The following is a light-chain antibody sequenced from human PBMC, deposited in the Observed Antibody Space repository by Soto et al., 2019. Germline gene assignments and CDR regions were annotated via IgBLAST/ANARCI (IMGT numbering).Light chain of an antibody. CDR1: HDISNY. Sequence: DIQMTQSPSSLSASVGDRVTITCKASHDISNYLNWYQQKLGKAPKLLIYDASNLEPGVPSRFSGSGSGTKFIFTISSLQPDDIAQYYCQQYDTLSFNFGPGTKVDL. J-gene: IGKJ3*01. CDR2: DAS. CDR3: QQYDTLSFN. V-gene: IGKV1-33*01.